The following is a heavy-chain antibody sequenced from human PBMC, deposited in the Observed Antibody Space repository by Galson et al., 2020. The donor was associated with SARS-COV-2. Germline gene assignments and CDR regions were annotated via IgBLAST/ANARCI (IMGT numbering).Heavy chain of an antibody. CDR1: AFVLSSFW. V-gene: IGHV3-7*01. CDR3: LRDYLGF. CDR2: IKDDGSQK. J-gene: IGHJ4*02. Sequence: GGSLRLACPASAFVLSSFWMSWVRQAPGKGLEWVANIKDDGSQKYYMDSMKDRFTISRDNAKNSLCLQVNSLTAEDAVVYYCLRDYLGFWGQGTLVTVSS.